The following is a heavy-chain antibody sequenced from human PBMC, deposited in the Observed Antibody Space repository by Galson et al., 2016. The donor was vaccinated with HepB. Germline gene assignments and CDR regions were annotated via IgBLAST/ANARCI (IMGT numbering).Heavy chain of an antibody. D-gene: IGHD1-26*01. CDR1: GGSIRGYY. CDR2: IYYTGGA. CDR3: ARGVGEGRDHILFAFDV. J-gene: IGHJ3*01. V-gene: IGHV4-59*01. Sequence: ETLSLTCTFSGGSIRGYYGGWIRHLPGKGLEWIGYIYYTGGANSNPSLKSRVTILVDLSKNLFSLRLRSVSAADTAVYYCARGVGEGRDHILFAFDVWSQGTLVTVSS.